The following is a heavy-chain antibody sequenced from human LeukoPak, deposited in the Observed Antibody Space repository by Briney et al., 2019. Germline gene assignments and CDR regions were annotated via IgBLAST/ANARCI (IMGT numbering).Heavy chain of an antibody. D-gene: IGHD1-26*01. Sequence: GGSLRLSCAASVFTFSSYSMNWVRQAPGKGLEWVSYISSSSSTIYYADSVKGRFTISRDNAKNSLYLQMNSLRAEDTAVYYCARDRSGSSSVDDAFDIWGQGIMVTVSS. CDR3: ARDRSGSSSVDDAFDI. J-gene: IGHJ3*02. CDR2: ISSSSSTI. V-gene: IGHV3-48*01. CDR1: VFTFSSYS.